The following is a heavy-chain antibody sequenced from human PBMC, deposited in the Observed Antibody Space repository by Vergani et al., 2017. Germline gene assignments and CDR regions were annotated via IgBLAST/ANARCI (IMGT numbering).Heavy chain of an antibody. CDR1: GDSIISRSYY. Sequence: QMQLQESGPGLVKASETLSLTCTVSGDSIISRSYYWGWIRQPPGKGLEWIGSIYNSGNGDSSSSLKSRVTISADTSKNQFSLRLTSVTAADTAVYFCARGSCLGGSCYKPLFDYWGQGILVTVS. CDR3: ARGSCLGGSCYKPLFDY. J-gene: IGHJ4*02. D-gene: IGHD2-15*01. CDR2: IYNSGNG. V-gene: IGHV4-39*07.